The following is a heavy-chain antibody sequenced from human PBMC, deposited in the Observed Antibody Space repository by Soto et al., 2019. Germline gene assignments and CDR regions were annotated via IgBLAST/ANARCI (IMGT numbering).Heavy chain of an antibody. CDR2: IYSGGST. CDR1: GFTVSSNY. CDR3: ARVSPFPVAGIVY. J-gene: IGHJ4*02. Sequence: GGSLRLSCAASGFTVSSNYMSWVRQAPGKGLEWVSVIYSGGSTYYADSVKGRFTISRDNSKNTLYLQMNSLRAEDTAVYYCARVSPFPVAGIVYWGQGTLVTVSS. V-gene: IGHV3-66*01. D-gene: IGHD6-19*01.